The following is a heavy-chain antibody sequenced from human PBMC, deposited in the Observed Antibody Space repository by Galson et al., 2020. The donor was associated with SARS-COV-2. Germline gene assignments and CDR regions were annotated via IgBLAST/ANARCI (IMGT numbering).Heavy chain of an antibody. CDR3: ARETDDHTSSWFDS. V-gene: IGHV3-30*04. J-gene: IGHJ5*01. CDR1: GFTFGSSA. Sequence: QLGGSLRLSCAASGFTFGSSAMHWVRQAPGKGLEWLAIISYDGTTKYNSESVKGRFTISRDISKNTLYLQMNSLRPEDTAVYYCARETDDHTSSWFDSWGQGTLVTVS. CDR2: ISYDGTTK. D-gene: IGHD6-13*01.